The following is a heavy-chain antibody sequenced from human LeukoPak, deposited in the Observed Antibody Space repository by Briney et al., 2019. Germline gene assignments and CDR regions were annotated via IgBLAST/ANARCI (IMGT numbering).Heavy chain of an antibody. Sequence: SPSETLSLTCTVSGASISTYYWSWIRQPAGKGLEWIGRMYNTGSTNYNPSLKSRVTMSVDTSKNQLSLRLSSVTAADTAVHYCARDNGGDYWYSDIWGRGTLVTVSS. V-gene: IGHV4-4*07. D-gene: IGHD2-21*01. J-gene: IGHJ2*01. CDR2: MYNTGST. CDR1: GASISTYY. CDR3: ARDNGGDYWYSDI.